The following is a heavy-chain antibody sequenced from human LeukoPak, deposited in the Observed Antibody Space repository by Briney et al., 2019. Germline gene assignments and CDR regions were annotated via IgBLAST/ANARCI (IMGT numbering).Heavy chain of an antibody. V-gene: IGHV3-21*04. Sequence: GGSLRLSCAASGFTFSSYSMNWVRQAPGKGLEWVSSISSSSSYIYYADSVKGRFTISRDNAKNSLYLQMNSLRAEDTAVYYCAKETDYGGIAAQDYWGQGTLVTVSS. CDR1: GFTFSSYS. CDR2: ISSSSSYI. J-gene: IGHJ4*02. D-gene: IGHD4-23*01. CDR3: AKETDYGGIAAQDY.